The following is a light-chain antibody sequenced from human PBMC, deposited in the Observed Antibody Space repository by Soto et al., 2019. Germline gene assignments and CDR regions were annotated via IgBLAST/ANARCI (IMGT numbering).Light chain of an antibody. CDR3: CSYTSSTTGV. V-gene: IGLV2-14*01. J-gene: IGLJ3*02. CDR2: EVS. CDR1: SSDVGGYNY. Sequence: QSALTQPASVSGSPGQSITISCTGNSSDVGGYNYVSWYQQHPGKAPKLMIYEVSNRPSGVSNRFSGSKSGNTASLTISGLQAEDEADYYCCSYTSSTTGVFGGGTKLTVL.